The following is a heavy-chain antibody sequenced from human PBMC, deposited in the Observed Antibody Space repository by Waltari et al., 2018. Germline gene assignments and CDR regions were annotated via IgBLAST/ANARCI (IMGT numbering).Heavy chain of an antibody. CDR1: GFTFSSYS. CDR3: ARDPGVVGYDSSGSEGY. CDR2: ISSSSSTI. J-gene: IGHJ4*02. D-gene: IGHD3-22*01. Sequence: EVQLVESGGGLVQPGGSLRLSCAASGFTFSSYSMNWVRQAPGKGLEWVSYISSSSSTIYDADSVKGRFTISRDNAKNSLYLQMNSLRAEDTAVYYCARDPGVVGYDSSGSEGYWGQGTLVTVSS. V-gene: IGHV3-48*01.